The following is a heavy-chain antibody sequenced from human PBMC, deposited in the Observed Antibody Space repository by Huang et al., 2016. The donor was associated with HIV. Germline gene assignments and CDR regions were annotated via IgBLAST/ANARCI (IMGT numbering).Heavy chain of an antibody. Sequence: QVHLQESVPGLVRPSGTLSLTCSVSGGSTNAFYWSWIRQSPGKGLEWIGSIYYSGNTNYNPYLKSRVTMSIDTSNNQFSLKVNSVTAADTAVYYCARLHSPSSLWYFDYWGQGTLLTVSS. V-gene: IGHV4-59*01. D-gene: IGHD6-13*01. CDR2: IYYSGNT. CDR1: GGSTNAFY. CDR3: ARLHSPSSLWYFDY. J-gene: IGHJ4*02.